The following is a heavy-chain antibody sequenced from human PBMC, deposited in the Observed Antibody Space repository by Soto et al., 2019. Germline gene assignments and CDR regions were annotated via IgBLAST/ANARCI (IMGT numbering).Heavy chain of an antibody. CDR2: IYYSGST. Sequence: QVQLQESGPGLVKPSETLSLTCTVSGGSISSYYWSWIRQPPGKGLEWIGYIYYSGSTNYNPSLRRRVTISVDTSTRQFSLQLSSVTAADTAVYYCARHLGYDSSGYYRNWFDPWGQGTLVTVSS. CDR3: ARHLGYDSSGYYRNWFDP. V-gene: IGHV4-59*08. D-gene: IGHD3-22*01. CDR1: GGSISSYY. J-gene: IGHJ5*02.